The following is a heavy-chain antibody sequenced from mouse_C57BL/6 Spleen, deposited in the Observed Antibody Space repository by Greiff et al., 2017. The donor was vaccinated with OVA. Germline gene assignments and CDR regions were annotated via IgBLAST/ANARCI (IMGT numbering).Heavy chain of an antibody. D-gene: IGHD2-1*01. CDR2: IYPGSGST. Sequence: VQLQQPGAELVKPGASVKMSCKASGYTFTSYWITWVKQRPGQGLEWIGDIYPGSGSTNYNEKFKSKATLTVDTSSSTAYMQLSSLTSEDSAVYYCARVDYGNYVGAMDYWGQGTSVTVSS. J-gene: IGHJ4*01. CDR3: ARVDYGNYVGAMDY. CDR1: GYTFTSYW. V-gene: IGHV1-55*01.